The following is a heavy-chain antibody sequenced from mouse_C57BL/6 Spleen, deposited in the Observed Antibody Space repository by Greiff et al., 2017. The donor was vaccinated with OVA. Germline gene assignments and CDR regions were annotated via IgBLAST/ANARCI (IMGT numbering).Heavy chain of an antibody. V-gene: IGHV1-64*01. CDR1: GYTFTSYW. CDR3: ERYPLDY. CDR2: IHPNSGST. J-gene: IGHJ2*01. Sequence: QVQLQQPGAELVKPGASVKLSCKASGYTFTSYWMHWVKQRPGKGLEWIGMIHPNSGSTNYNEKFKSKATLTVAKSSSTAYMQLRSLTSEDSAAYYCERYPLDYWGQGTTLTVSS.